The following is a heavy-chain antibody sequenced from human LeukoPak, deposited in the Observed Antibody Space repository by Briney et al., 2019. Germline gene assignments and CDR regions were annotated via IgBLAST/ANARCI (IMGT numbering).Heavy chain of an antibody. CDR2: LHYSGNT. D-gene: IGHD6-6*01. Sequence: GSLRLSCAASGFTFSSYGMNWVRQAPGKGLEGVASLHYSGNTFYNPSLKSRVTISVDTSKNQLFLRLTSVTAADTAVYYCARLRLGSSSSPIDYWGQGTLDTVSS. CDR3: ARLRLGSSSSPIDY. CDR1: GFTFSSYG. J-gene: IGHJ4*02. V-gene: IGHV4-59*05.